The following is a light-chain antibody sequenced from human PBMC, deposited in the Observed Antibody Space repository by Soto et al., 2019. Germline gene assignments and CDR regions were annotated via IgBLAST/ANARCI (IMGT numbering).Light chain of an antibody. CDR1: QSVTTY. Sequence: EIVMTQSPANLSLSPGDRATLSCRASQSVTTYLVWYQQKPGQAPRLLIYDATNRATGIPARFSATGSGTDFTLTISSLEPEDSAVYYCQQRTTWPLTVGGGTKLEIQ. CDR2: DAT. CDR3: QQRTTWPLT. V-gene: IGKV3-11*01. J-gene: IGKJ4*01.